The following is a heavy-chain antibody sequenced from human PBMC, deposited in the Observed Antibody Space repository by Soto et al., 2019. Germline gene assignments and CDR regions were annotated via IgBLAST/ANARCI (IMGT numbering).Heavy chain of an antibody. CDR1: GGSISSSSYY. D-gene: IGHD6-13*01. CDR2: IYYSGST. V-gene: IGHV4-39*01. Sequence: QLQLQESGPGLVKPSETLSLTCTVSGGSISSSSYYWGWIRQPPGKGLEWIGSIYYSGSTYYNPSLKSRVTISVDTSKNPFSLKLSSVTAADTAVYYCARHSGEQQLDGTRKPNWFDPWGQGTLVTVSS. J-gene: IGHJ5*02. CDR3: ARHSGEQQLDGTRKPNWFDP.